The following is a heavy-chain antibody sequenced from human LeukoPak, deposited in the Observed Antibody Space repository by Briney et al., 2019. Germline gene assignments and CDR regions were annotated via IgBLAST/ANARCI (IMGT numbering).Heavy chain of an antibody. CDR2: IKEDGRQA. J-gene: IGHJ3*02. V-gene: IGHV3-7*01. D-gene: IGHD3-10*01. Sequence: GGSLRLSCVGSGSTFNGHWLTWVRQAPGRGLEWVASIKEDGRQAYYMDSVKDRFTISRDNSKKSLYLQMNSLRIEDTAVYYCARARAIWFGEDALDIWGQGTMVTVSS. CDR3: ARARAIWFGEDALDI. CDR1: GSTFNGHW.